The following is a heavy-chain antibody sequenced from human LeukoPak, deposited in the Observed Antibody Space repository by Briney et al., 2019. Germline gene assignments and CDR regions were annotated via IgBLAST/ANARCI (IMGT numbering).Heavy chain of an antibody. CDR1: GFTFDDYG. V-gene: IGHV3-20*04. CDR2: INWNGGST. Sequence: GGSLRLSCAASGFTFDDYGMSWVRQAPGKGLEWVSGINWNGGSTGYADSVKGRFTISRDNAKNTLYLQMNSLRAEDTAVYYCARDYYDSSGYYRNDDAFDIWGQGTMVTVSS. D-gene: IGHD3-22*01. J-gene: IGHJ3*02. CDR3: ARDYYDSSGYYRNDDAFDI.